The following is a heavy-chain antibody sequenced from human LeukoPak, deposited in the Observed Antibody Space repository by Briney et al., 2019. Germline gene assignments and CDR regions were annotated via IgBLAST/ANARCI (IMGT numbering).Heavy chain of an antibody. J-gene: IGHJ4*02. D-gene: IGHD4-17*01. CDR3: ASQLETTGFDY. V-gene: IGHV4-34*01. Sequence: SETLSLTCAVYGVSFSGYYWSWIRQPPGKGLEWIGEINHSGSTNYNPSLKSRVTISVDTSKNQFSLKLSSVTAADTAVYYCASQLETTGFDYWGQGTLVTVSS. CDR2: INHSGST. CDR1: GVSFSGYY.